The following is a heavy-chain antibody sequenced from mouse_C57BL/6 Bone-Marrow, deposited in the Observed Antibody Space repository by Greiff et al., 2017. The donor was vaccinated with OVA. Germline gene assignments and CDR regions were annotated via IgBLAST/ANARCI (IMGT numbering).Heavy chain of an antibody. V-gene: IGHV3-6*01. CDR2: ISYDGSN. J-gene: IGHJ1*03. Sequence: VQLKESGPGLVKPSQSLSLTCSVTGYSITSGYYWNWIRQFPGNKLEWMGYISYDGSNNYNPSLKNRISITRDTSKNQFFLKLNSVTTEDTATYYCASGGVTTYFDVWGTGTTVTVSS. D-gene: IGHD2-2*01. CDR3: ASGGVTTYFDV. CDR1: GYSITSGYY.